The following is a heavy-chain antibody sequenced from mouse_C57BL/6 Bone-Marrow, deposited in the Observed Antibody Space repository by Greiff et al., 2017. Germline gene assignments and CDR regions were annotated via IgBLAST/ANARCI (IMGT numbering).Heavy chain of an antibody. V-gene: IGHV14-4*01. CDR1: GFNIKDDY. Sequence: EVKLQESGAELVRPGASVKLSCTASGFNIKDDYMHWVKQRPEQGLEWIGWIDPENGDTEYASKFQGKATITADTSSNTAYLQLSSLASEDTAVYYCTYSLAWFAYWGQGTLVTVSA. CDR2: IDPENGDT. J-gene: IGHJ3*01. CDR3: TYSLAWFAY. D-gene: IGHD2-12*01.